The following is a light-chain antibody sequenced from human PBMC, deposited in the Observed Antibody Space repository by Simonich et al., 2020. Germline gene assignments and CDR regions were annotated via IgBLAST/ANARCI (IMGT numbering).Light chain of an antibody. CDR1: SSDVGGYNY. CDR2: DVS. Sequence: QSALTQPASVSGSPGQSITISCTGTSSDVGGYNYVSWYQQQPGKAPKLMIYDVSHRPSGVSNRFSGSKSGNTASLTISGLQAEDEADYYCSSYTSSTHVVFGGGTKLTVL. V-gene: IGLV2-14*03. J-gene: IGLJ2*01. CDR3: SSYTSSTHVV.